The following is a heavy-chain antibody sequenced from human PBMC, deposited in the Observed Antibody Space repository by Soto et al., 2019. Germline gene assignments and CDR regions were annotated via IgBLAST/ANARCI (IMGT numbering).Heavy chain of an antibody. D-gene: IGHD2-2*01. Sequence: SESLSLTCAVYNGSFSVYYWTWIRQPPGKGLEWIGEINHAGSTNYNPSLKSRVTISVDTSKNQLSLNLNSVTAADTAVYYCARDSTRRGTCDIWGQGTMVTVSS. J-gene: IGHJ3*02. CDR3: ARDSTRRGTCDI. CDR1: NGSFSVYY. V-gene: IGHV4-34*01. CDR2: INHAGST.